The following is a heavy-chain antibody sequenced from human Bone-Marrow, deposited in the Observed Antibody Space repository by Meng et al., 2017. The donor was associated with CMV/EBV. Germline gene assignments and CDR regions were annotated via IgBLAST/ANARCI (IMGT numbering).Heavy chain of an antibody. CDR2: IIPIFCKA. J-gene: IGHJ4*02. D-gene: IGHD6-19*01. CDR3: ARGVGISGAGHIGFDY. V-gene: IGHV1-69*05. CDR1: GCTFSSYA. Sequence: SVKVSCKASGCTFSSYAISWVRQAPGQGLEWMGGIIPIFCKANYAQKFQGRVTMTTDTSTSTAYMELKSLGSDDTAVYYCARGVGISGAGHIGFDYWGQGTLVTVSS.